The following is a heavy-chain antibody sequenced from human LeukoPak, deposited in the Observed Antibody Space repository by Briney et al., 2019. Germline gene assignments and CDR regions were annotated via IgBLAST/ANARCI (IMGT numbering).Heavy chain of an antibody. CDR3: ARGSGYDPGSPFDY. V-gene: IGHV1-2*06. CDR2: INPNSGGT. D-gene: IGHD5-12*01. Sequence: EASVKVSCRASGYTFTDFHMYWVRQAPGQGLEWMVRINPNSGGTNYAQKFQGRVTMTRDTSISTAYMELSRLRSDDTAVYYCARGSGYDPGSPFDYWGQGTLVTVSS. J-gene: IGHJ4*02. CDR1: GYTFTDFH.